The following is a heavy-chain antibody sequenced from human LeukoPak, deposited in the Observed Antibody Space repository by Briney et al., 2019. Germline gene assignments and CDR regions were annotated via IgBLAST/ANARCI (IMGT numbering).Heavy chain of an antibody. J-gene: IGHJ4*02. CDR2: ISWNSGSI. V-gene: IGHV3-9*01. D-gene: IGHD3-16*02. CDR3: AKVVIASLVYFDY. CDR1: GFTCDDYA. Sequence: PGGSLRLSCAASGFTCDDYAMHWVRHAPGKGLEWVSCISWNSGSIGYADSVKGRFTISRDNSKNTLYLQMNSLRAEDTAVYYCAKVVIASLVYFDYWGQGTLVTVSS.